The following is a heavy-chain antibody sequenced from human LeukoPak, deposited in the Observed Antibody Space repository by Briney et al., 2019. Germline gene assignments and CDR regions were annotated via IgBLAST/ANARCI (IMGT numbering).Heavy chain of an antibody. CDR3: VRIYYDGSGSGEY. J-gene: IGHJ4*02. D-gene: IGHD3-10*01. V-gene: IGHV3-11*04. CDR2: IGSNGGNI. CDR1: GFTFSDYY. Sequence: GGSLRPSCEASGFTFSDYYMSWIRQAPGKGPEWVSYIGSNGGNIFYADSVKGRFTISRDNAKNALYLQLDSLRVEDTARYYCVRIYYDGSGSGEYWGQGTMVTVSS.